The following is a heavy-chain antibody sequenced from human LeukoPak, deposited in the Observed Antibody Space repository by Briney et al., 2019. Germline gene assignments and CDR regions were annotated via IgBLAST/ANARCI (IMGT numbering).Heavy chain of an antibody. CDR2: INGFGT. CDR3: ARDLSPVVRASPMGY. CDR1: GFTFSDYA. Sequence: PGGSLRLSCAASGFTFSDYAMSWVRHAPGTGLEWVSGINGFGTYHADSVKGRFTISSDNSKNTLYLQMNSLRAEDTAVYYCARDLSPVVRASPMGYWGQGTLVTVSS. J-gene: IGHJ4*02. V-gene: IGHV3-23*01. D-gene: IGHD3-10*01.